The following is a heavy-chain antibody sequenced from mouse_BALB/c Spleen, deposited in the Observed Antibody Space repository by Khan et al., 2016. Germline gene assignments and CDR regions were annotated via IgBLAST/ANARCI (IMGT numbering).Heavy chain of an antibody. Sequence: QVQLQQSGAELARPGASVKLSCKASGYTFTSYWMQWVKQRPGQGLQWIGTIYPGDGDTRYTQKFKGKATLTADKSSSTAYMQLSSLASEDSAVYYCARGGYGNYVCAYWGQGTLVTVSA. CDR3: ARGGYGNYVCAY. D-gene: IGHD2-1*01. J-gene: IGHJ3*01. V-gene: IGHV1-87*01. CDR1: GYTFTSYW. CDR2: IYPGDGDT.